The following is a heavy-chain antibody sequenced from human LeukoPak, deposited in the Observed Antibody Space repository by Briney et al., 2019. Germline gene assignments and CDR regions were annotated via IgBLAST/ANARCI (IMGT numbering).Heavy chain of an antibody. V-gene: IGHV1-69*05. CDR2: IIPIFGTA. CDR1: GGSFSNYA. J-gene: IGHJ3*02. CDR3: ARPSDTTSCYPGCAFDI. D-gene: IGHD2-2*01. Sequence: EASVTVSCKASGGSFSNYAISWVRQAPGQGLEWMGGIIPIFGTANNAQKFQGRVTITTDESTTTAYMELSSLRSEDTAVYYCARPSDTTSCYPGCAFDIWGQGTMVTVSS.